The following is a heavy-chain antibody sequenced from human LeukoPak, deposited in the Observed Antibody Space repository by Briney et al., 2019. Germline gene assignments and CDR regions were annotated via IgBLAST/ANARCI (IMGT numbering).Heavy chain of an antibody. CDR2: INPSGGTT. V-gene: IGHV1-46*01. CDR1: GYTFTSYY. CDR3: ARDRCSSTSCYVEGPSDSYNWFDP. Sequence: ASVKVSCKASGYTFTSYYMHWVRQSPGQGLEWMGIINPSGGTTTYAQKFQGRVTMTRDTSTSTVYMELSSLRSEDTAVYYCARDRCSSTSCYVEGPSDSYNWFDPWGQGTLVTVSS. D-gene: IGHD2-2*01. J-gene: IGHJ5*02.